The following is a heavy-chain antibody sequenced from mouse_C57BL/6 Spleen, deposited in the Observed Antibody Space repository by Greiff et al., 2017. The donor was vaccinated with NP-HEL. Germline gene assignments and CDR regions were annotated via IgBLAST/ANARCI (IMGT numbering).Heavy chain of an antibody. CDR3: ARDPITTVVSPFDY. D-gene: IGHD1-1*01. CDR1: GFTFSSYA. Sequence: EVQVVESGGGLVKPGGSLKLSCAASGFTFSSYAMSWVRQTPEKRLEWVATISDGGSYTYYPDNVKGRFTISRDNAKNNLYMQMSQLRSEDTAMYYCARDPITTVVSPFDYWGQGTTLTVSS. V-gene: IGHV5-4*01. J-gene: IGHJ2*01. CDR2: ISDGGSYT.